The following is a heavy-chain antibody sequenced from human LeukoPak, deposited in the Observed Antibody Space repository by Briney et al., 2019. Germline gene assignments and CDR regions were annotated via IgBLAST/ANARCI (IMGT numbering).Heavy chain of an antibody. CDR3: AREGITIFGVVIPYYMDV. Sequence: SETLSPTCTVSGGSISSYYWSWTRQPAGKGLEWIGRIYGSGGTNYNSSLKSRVTMSAGTSKNQFSLKLSSVTAADTAVYYCAREGITIFGVVIPYYMDVWGKGTTVTVSS. J-gene: IGHJ6*03. CDR1: GGSISSYY. D-gene: IGHD3-3*01. V-gene: IGHV4-4*07. CDR2: IYGSGGT.